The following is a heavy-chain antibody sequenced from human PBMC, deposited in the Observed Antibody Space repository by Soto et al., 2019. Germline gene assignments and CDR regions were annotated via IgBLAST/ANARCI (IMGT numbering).Heavy chain of an antibody. CDR3: AKRREKYYYDSSGYSIFDY. Sequence: GGSLRLSCAASGFTFSSYGMHWVRQAPGKGLEWVAVIWYDGSNKYYADSVKGRFTISRDNSKNTLYLQMNSLRAEDTAVYYCAKRREKYYYDSSGYSIFDYWGQGTLVT. CDR1: GFTFSSYG. V-gene: IGHV3-33*06. CDR2: IWYDGSNK. J-gene: IGHJ4*02. D-gene: IGHD3-22*01.